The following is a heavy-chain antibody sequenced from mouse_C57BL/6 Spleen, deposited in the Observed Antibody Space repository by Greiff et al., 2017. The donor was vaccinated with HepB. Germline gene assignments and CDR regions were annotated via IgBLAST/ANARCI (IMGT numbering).Heavy chain of an antibody. D-gene: IGHD1-1*01. Sequence: QVQLQQSGAELVRPGASVTLSCKASGYTFTDYEMHWVKQTPVHGLEWIGAIDPETGGTAYNQKFKGKAILTADKSSSTAYMELRSLTSEDSAVYYCTMTTVDWYFDVWGTGTTVTVSS. CDR2: IDPETGGT. CDR3: TMTTVDWYFDV. J-gene: IGHJ1*03. CDR1: GYTFTDYE. V-gene: IGHV1-15*01.